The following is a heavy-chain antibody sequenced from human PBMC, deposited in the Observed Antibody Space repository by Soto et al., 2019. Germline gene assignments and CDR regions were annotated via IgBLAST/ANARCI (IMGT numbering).Heavy chain of an antibody. CDR2: ISSNGGST. J-gene: IGHJ4*02. D-gene: IGHD4-17*01. CDR3: VKVKNGDYDY. CDR1: GFTFSSCA. V-gene: IGHV3-64D*06. Sequence: GGSLRLSCSASGFTFSSCAMHWVRQAPGKGLEYVSAISSNGGSTYYADSVKGRFTISRDNSKNTLYLQMSSLRAEDTAVYYCVKVKNGDYDYWGQGTLVTVSS.